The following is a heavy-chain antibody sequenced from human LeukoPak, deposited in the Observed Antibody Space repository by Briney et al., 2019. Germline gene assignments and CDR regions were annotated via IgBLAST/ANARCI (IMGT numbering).Heavy chain of an antibody. D-gene: IGHD2-21*01. CDR2: IYYSGST. V-gene: IGHV4-39*07. J-gene: IGHJ6*03. Sequence: PSETLSLTCTVSGGSISSSSYYWVWIRQPPGKGLEWIGSIYYSGSTYYNPSLKSRVTISVDTSKNQFSLKLSSVTAADTAVYYCASCGDYYYYYMDVWGKGTTVTVSS. CDR3: ASCGDYYYYYMDV. CDR1: GGSISSSSYY.